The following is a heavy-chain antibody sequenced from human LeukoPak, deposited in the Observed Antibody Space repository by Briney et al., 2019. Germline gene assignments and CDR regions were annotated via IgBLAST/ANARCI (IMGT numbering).Heavy chain of an antibody. J-gene: IGHJ4*02. CDR1: GGSISSYY. CDR3: ARAYSSGLNHYFDY. V-gene: IGHV4-59*01. CDR2: IYYSGST. D-gene: IGHD6-19*01. Sequence: SETLSLTCTVSGGSISSYYWSWIRQPPGKGLEWIGYIYYSGSTNYNPSLKSRVTISVDTSKNQFSLKLSSVTAADTAVYYCARAYSSGLNHYFDYWGQGTPVTVSS.